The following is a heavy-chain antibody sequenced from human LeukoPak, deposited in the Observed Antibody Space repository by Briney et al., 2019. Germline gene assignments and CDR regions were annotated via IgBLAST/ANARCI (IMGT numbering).Heavy chain of an antibody. CDR2: IANDGKTT. CDR1: GFTFSIYG. Sequence: GGSLRLSCAASGFTFSIYGTHWVRQAPGKGLEWVAVIANDGKTTYYADSVKGRFTISRDNSKNTLYLQMNSLRAEDTAVYYCARVAMYYYDSSGYSSAFDIWGQGTMVTVSS. V-gene: IGHV3-30*03. J-gene: IGHJ3*02. CDR3: ARVAMYYYDSSGYSSAFDI. D-gene: IGHD3-22*01.